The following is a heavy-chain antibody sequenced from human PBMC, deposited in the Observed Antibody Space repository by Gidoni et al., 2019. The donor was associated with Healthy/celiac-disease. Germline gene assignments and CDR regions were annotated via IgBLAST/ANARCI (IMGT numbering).Heavy chain of an antibody. Sequence: VQLVESGGGLVQPGRSLRLSCAASGFTFDDYAMHWVQQAPGKGLEWVSGISWNSGSIGYADSVKGRFTISRDNAKNSLYLQMNSLRAEDTALYYCAKDTGAVTTGEVDYWGQGTLVTVSS. CDR3: AKDTGAVTTGEVDY. CDR2: ISWNSGSI. V-gene: IGHV3-9*01. J-gene: IGHJ4*02. D-gene: IGHD4-17*01. CDR1: GFTFDDYA.